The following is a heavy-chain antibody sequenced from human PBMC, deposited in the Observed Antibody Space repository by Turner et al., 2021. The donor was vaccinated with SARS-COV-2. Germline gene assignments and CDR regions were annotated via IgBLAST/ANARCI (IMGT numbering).Heavy chain of an antibody. CDR2: ILYSGTT. D-gene: IGHD3-10*01. J-gene: IGHJ3*02. CDR1: GGSLKSYY. CDR3: ARAYYYGSQSDAFDI. V-gene: IGHV4-4*07. Sequence: VQLQESGPELVKPAETLSPPCTSSGGSLKSYYWSWSRQSAGKVLEWIGRILYSGTTNYNPSLKSRVTMSLDTSRNQVSLKLGSVTAPDTAIYYCARAYYYGSQSDAFDIWGQGTMVTVSS.